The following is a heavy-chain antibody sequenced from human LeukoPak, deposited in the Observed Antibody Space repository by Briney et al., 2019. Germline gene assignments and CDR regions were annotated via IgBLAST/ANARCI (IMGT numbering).Heavy chain of an antibody. D-gene: IGHD3-9*01. CDR1: GFTFSSYW. CDR2: IKQDGSEK. Sequence: GGSLRLSCAASGFTFSSYWMSWVRQAPGKGLEWVANIKQDGSEKYYVDSVKGRFTISRDNAKNSLYLQMNSLRAEDTAVYYCATVLRYFDWPRAPKTHDAFDIWGQGTVVTVSS. V-gene: IGHV3-7*01. J-gene: IGHJ3*02. CDR3: ATVLRYFDWPRAPKTHDAFDI.